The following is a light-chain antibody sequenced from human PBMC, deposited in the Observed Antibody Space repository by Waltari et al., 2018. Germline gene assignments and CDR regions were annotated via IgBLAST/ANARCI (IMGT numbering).Light chain of an antibody. V-gene: IGKV1-9*01. CDR2: SAS. Sequence: DIQLTQSPSFLSASVEDSVTITCRASQGISSYLAWYQQKPGRVPKLLIYSASTLKSGVPSRFSGSGSGTDFTLTISSLQPEDFATYYCQQLSAYPLTFGQGTKVEIK. J-gene: IGKJ1*01. CDR3: QQLSAYPLT. CDR1: QGISSY.